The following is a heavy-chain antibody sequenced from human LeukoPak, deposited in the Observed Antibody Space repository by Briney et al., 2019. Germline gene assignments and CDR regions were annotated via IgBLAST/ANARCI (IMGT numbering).Heavy chain of an antibody. V-gene: IGHV4-59*01. CDR3: ARVGYYDSSGFDY. CDR2: IYYSGST. CDR1: GGSISSYY. Sequence: SETLSLTCTVSGGSISSYYWSWIRQPPGKGLEWIGYIYYSGSTNYNPSLKSRVTISVDTSKNQFSLKLSSVTAADTAVYYCARVGYYDSSGFDYWGQGTLVTVSS. J-gene: IGHJ4*02. D-gene: IGHD3-22*01.